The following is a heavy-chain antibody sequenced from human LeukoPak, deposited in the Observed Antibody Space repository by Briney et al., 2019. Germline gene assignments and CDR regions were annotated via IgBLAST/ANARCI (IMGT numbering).Heavy chain of an antibody. CDR1: GGSISSGSYY. J-gene: IGHJ5*02. CDR3: AREIPTPHCSGGSCYSDWFDP. D-gene: IGHD2-15*01. CDR2: ISTSGTT. Sequence: SQTLSLTCTVSGGSISSGSYYCRWIRQPAGKGLEWIGRISTSGTTNYNPSLKSRVTISVDTSKIQFSLKLSSVTAADTAVYYCAREIPTPHCSGGSCYSDWFDPWGQGTLVTVSS. V-gene: IGHV4-61*02.